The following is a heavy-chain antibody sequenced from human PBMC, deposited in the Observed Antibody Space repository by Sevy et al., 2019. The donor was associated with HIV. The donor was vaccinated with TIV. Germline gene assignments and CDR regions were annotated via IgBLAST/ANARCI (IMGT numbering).Heavy chain of an antibody. CDR3: ARSCDSSGYYNYYYYYGMDV. CDR1: GFTFSSYG. D-gene: IGHD3-22*01. CDR2: IWYDGSNK. V-gene: IGHV3-33*01. J-gene: IGHJ6*02. Sequence: GGSLRLSCAASGFTFSSYGMHWVRQAPGKGLEWVAVIWYDGSNKYYADSVKGRFTISRDNSKNTLYLQMNSLRAEDTAVYYCARSCDSSGYYNYYYYYGMDVWGQRTTVTVSS.